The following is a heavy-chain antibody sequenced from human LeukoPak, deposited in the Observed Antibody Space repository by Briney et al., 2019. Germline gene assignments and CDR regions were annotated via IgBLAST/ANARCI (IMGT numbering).Heavy chain of an antibody. CDR1: GASISSSNYY. V-gene: IGHV4-39*07. J-gene: IGHJ5*02. D-gene: IGHD3-10*01. CDR2: IYYSGGT. Sequence: SETLSLTCTVSGASISSSNYYWGWIRQPPGKGLEWIGSIYYSGGTYYNLSLKSRVTISVDTSKNQFSLKLSSVTAADTAVYYCARSSPLSGSVSFWFDPWGQGTLVTVSS. CDR3: ARSSPLSGSVSFWFDP.